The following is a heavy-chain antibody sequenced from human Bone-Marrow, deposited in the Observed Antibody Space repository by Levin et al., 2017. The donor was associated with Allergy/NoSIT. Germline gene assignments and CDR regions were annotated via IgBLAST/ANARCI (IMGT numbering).Heavy chain of an antibody. Sequence: PGGSLRLSCAASGFTFSSYAMSWVRQAPGKGLEWVSAISGSGGSTYYADSVKGRFTISRDNSKNTLYLQMNSLRAEDTAVYYCAKDFGYYDFWSGYQTFDPWGQGTLVTVSS. CDR1: GFTFSSYA. CDR2: ISGSGGST. D-gene: IGHD3-3*01. CDR3: AKDFGYYDFWSGYQTFDP. V-gene: IGHV3-23*01. J-gene: IGHJ5*02.